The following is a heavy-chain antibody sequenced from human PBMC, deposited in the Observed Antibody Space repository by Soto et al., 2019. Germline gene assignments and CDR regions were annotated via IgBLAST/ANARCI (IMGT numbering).Heavy chain of an antibody. D-gene: IGHD3-3*01. V-gene: IGHV3-23*01. CDR1: GFTFSSYA. J-gene: IGHJ6*03. CDR3: AKALFLECLQRAKNYMAV. CDR2: ISGSGGST. Sequence: GGSLRLSCAASGFTFSSYAMSWVRQAPGKGLEWVSAISGSGGSTYYADSVKGRFTISRDNSKNTLYLQMNSLRAEDTAVYYCAKALFLECLQRAKNYMAVWGKGTTVTVSS.